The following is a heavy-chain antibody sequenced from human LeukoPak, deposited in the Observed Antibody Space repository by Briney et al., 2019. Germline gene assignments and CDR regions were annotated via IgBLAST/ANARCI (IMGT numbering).Heavy chain of an antibody. J-gene: IGHJ4*02. CDR2: IYYSGRT. Sequence: SETLSLTCTVSGGSISSDYWSWLRQPPGKGLEWIGYIYYSGRTYYNPSLKSRITISVDTSKNQFSLKLSSVTAADTAVYYCARGFYGPHYWGQGTLVSVSS. CDR3: ARGFYGPHY. D-gene: IGHD4-17*01. CDR1: GGSISSDY. V-gene: IGHV4-59*01.